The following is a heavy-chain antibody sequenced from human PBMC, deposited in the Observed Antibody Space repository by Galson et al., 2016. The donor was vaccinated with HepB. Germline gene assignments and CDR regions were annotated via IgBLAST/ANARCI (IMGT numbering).Heavy chain of an antibody. CDR3: TRDPPVTYWGDDCPYEAFDI. CDR1: GFAFGDYA. Sequence: SLRLSCATSGFAFGDYAMSWVRQAPGKGLEWVGFIRSQAYGGTTEYAASVKGRFTISRDDSESIAYLQMNSLKTEDTAVYYCTRDPPVTYWGDDCPYEAFDIWDQGTMVTVSP. CDR2: IRSQAYGGTT. V-gene: IGHV3-49*04. J-gene: IGHJ3*02. D-gene: IGHD2-21*01.